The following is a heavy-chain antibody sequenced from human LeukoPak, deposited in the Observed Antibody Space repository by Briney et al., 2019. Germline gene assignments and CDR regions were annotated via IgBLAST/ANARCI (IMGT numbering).Heavy chain of an antibody. CDR2: ISSSSSYI. CDR1: GFTFSSYS. J-gene: IGHJ4*02. D-gene: IGHD2-2*01. Sequence: EGSLRLSCGASGFTFSSYSMNWVRQAPGKGLEWVSYISSSSSYIYYADSVKGRFTISRDNAKNSLYLQMNSLRAEDTAVYYCARAHCSSTSCYFDYWGQGTLVTVSS. V-gene: IGHV3-21*01. CDR3: ARAHCSSTSCYFDY.